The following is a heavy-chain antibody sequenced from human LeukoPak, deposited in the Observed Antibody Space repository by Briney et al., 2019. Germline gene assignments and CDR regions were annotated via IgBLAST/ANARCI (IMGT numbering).Heavy chain of an antibody. V-gene: IGHV3-23*01. Sequence: GGSLRLSCAASGFTFNSYAMNWVRQAPGKGLEWVSGISNSGDKTKYADSVKGRFTISRDNSKNTVHLQMNSLRAEDTAVYYCASGGKYCTGGACYGDWGQGTLVTVSS. CDR1: GFTFNSYA. CDR2: ISNSGDKT. J-gene: IGHJ4*02. D-gene: IGHD2-8*02. CDR3: ASGGKYCTGGACYGD.